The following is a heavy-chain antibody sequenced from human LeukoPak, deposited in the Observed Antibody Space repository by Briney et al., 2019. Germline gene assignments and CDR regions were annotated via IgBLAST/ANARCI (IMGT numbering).Heavy chain of an antibody. CDR3: AREIGSGSFLDN. V-gene: IGHV1-2*02. CDR1: GYTFAGYY. CDR2: INLKIGGT. Sequence: ASVKVSCKASGYTFAGYYMHWVRQAPGQGLEWMGWINLKIGGTNYAQKFQGRVTMTRDTSISTAYMELSRLRSDDTAVYYCAREIGSGSFLDNWGQGTLVTVSS. J-gene: IGHJ4*02. D-gene: IGHD3-10*01.